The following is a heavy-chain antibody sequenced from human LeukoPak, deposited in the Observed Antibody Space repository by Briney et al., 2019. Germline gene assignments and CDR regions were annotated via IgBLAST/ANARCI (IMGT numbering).Heavy chain of an antibody. D-gene: IGHD3-10*01. CDR2: IYTGDSDT. Sequence: GESLKISRKGSGYSFTSYWIGRVRQMPGKGLEWMGIIYTGDSDTRYSPSFQGQVTISADKSISTAYLQWSSLKSSDTAMYYCARITMVRGVITGAFDIWGQGTMVTVSS. J-gene: IGHJ3*02. CDR3: ARITMVRGVITGAFDI. CDR1: GYSFTSYW. V-gene: IGHV5-51*01.